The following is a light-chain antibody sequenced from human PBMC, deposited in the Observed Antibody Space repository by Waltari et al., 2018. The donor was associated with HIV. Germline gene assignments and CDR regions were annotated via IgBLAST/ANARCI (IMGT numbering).Light chain of an antibody. Sequence: QSALTQPASVSGSPGQSITVSCSGTQNDIGSYNYVSWFQHRADKPPQLIIFDVNKRPSGISDRFSASKSGRTASLTIFGLQPDDEGDYFCCSYTTSDTWVFGGGTRVTVL. CDR2: DVN. CDR1: QNDIGSYNY. J-gene: IGLJ3*02. V-gene: IGLV2-14*03. CDR3: CSYTTSDTWV.